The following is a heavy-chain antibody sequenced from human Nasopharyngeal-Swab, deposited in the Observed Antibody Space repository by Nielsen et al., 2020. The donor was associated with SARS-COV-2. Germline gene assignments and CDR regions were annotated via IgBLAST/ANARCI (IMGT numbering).Heavy chain of an antibody. V-gene: IGHV1-18*01. J-gene: IGHJ6*03. CDR3: ARVMEMATILVGYYYYMDV. Sequence: ASVEGSCKASGYTFTSYAMNWVRQAPGQGLEWMGWISAYNGNTNYAQKLQGRVTMTTDTSTSTAYMELRSLRSDDTAVCYCARVMEMATILVGYYYYMDVWGKGTTVTVSS. D-gene: IGHD5-24*01. CDR2: ISAYNGNT. CDR1: GYTFTSYA.